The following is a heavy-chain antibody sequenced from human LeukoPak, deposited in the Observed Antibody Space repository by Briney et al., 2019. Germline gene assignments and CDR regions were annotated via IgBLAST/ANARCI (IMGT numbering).Heavy chain of an antibody. J-gene: IGHJ5*02. V-gene: IGHV1-69*04. D-gene: IGHD2-15*01. Sequence: SVKVSCKASGGTFSSYAISWVRQAPGQGLEWMGRIIPILGIANYAQKFQGRVTITADKSTSTAYMELSSLRSDDTAVYYCARNFGYCSGGSCYREVIGTRWFDPWGQGTLVTVSS. CDR2: IIPILGIA. CDR1: GGTFSSYA. CDR3: ARNFGYCSGGSCYREVIGTRWFDP.